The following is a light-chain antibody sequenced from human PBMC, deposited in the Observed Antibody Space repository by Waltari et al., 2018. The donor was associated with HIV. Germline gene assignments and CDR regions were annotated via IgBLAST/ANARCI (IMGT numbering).Light chain of an antibody. Sequence: DVVMTQSPLSLPVTLGQPASISCSPIQSLLYSDGNTYLSWFQQRPGQSPRRLIYKVSNRDSGVPDRFSGSGSGTDCTLKISRVEAEDVGVYYCMQGTHWPRYTFGQGTKLEIK. CDR3: MQGTHWPRYT. J-gene: IGKJ2*01. CDR2: KVS. CDR1: QSLLYSDGNTY. V-gene: IGKV2-30*01.